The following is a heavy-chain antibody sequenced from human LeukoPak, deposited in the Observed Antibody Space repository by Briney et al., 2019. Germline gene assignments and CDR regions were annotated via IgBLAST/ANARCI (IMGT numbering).Heavy chain of an antibody. D-gene: IGHD3-9*01. Sequence: ASVKVSCKASGYTFTSYGISWVRQAPGQGLEWMGWISAYNGNTNYAQKLQGRVTMTTDTSTSTAYMELRSLRSDDTAVYYCARDLTAYYDILTGYFIDYWGQGTLVTVSS. CDR1: GYTFTSYG. CDR2: ISAYNGNT. CDR3: ARDLTAYYDILTGYFIDY. J-gene: IGHJ4*02. V-gene: IGHV1-18*01.